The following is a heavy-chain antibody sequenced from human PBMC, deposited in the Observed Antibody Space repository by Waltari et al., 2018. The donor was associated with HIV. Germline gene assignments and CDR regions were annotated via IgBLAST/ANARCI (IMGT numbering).Heavy chain of an antibody. CDR3: AQEKGSVVVPAEFDP. D-gene: IGHD2-2*01. CDR1: GGTFSTYA. Sequence: QVQLVQSGADVKKPGSSVKVSCKASGGTFSTYAVSWVRQAPGQGLEWMGGIIPVFGTANYAQKFQDRVTITADDSTTTVYMELSSLRSDDTAVYYCAQEKGSVVVPAEFDPWGQGTLVTVSS. V-gene: IGHV1-69*01. CDR2: IIPVFGTA. J-gene: IGHJ5*02.